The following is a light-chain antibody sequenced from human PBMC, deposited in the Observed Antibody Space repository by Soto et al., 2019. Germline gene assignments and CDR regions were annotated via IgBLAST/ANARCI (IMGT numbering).Light chain of an antibody. CDR3: QQYDQWPPWT. CDR1: QSVSSSY. Sequence: EIVLTQSPGTLSLSPGERATLSCRASQSVSSSYLAWYQQKPGQTPRLLMYGASTRATGIPARFSGGGSGTEFTLTISSLQSEDFAVYYCQQYDQWPPWTFGQGTKVDIK. V-gene: IGKV3-15*01. CDR2: GAS. J-gene: IGKJ1*01.